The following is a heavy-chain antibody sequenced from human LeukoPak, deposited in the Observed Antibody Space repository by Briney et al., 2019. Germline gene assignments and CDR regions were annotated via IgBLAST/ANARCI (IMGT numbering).Heavy chain of an antibody. CDR2: ISAYNGNT. Sequence: GASVKVSCKASGYTFTSYGISWVQQAPGQGLEWMGWISAYNGNTNYAQKLQGRVTMTADTSTSTAYMELRSLRSDDTAVYYCARVGEYYDFWSGYYTAYSWFDPWGQGTLVTVSS. V-gene: IGHV1-18*01. D-gene: IGHD3-3*01. J-gene: IGHJ5*02. CDR1: GYTFTSYG. CDR3: ARVGEYYDFWSGYYTAYSWFDP.